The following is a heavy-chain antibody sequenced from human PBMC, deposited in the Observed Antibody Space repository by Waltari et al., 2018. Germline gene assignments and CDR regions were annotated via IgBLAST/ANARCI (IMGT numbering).Heavy chain of an antibody. CDR2: IKQDGSEK. V-gene: IGHV3-7*04. CDR3: AREEGWFDP. CDR1: GFTFGSYW. Sequence: EVQLVESGGGLVQPGGSLRLSCAASGFTFGSYWLSWVRQAPGKGLEWVANIKQDGSEKYYVDSVKGRFTISRDNAKNSLYLQMNSLRAEDTAVYYCAREEGWFDPWGQGTLVTVSS. J-gene: IGHJ5*02.